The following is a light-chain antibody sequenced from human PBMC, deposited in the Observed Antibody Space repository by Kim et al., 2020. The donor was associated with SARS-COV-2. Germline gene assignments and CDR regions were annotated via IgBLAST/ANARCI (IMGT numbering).Light chain of an antibody. J-gene: IGKJ5*01. Sequence: ETVLTQSPATLSLSPGERATLSCRASQSVSSYLAWYQQKPGRAPRLLIYDTSNRATGIPARFSGSGSGTDFSLTISSLEPEDFAVYYFQQRSNWPVTFGPGTRLEIK. CDR2: DTS. CDR1: QSVSSY. V-gene: IGKV3-11*01. CDR3: QQRSNWPVT.